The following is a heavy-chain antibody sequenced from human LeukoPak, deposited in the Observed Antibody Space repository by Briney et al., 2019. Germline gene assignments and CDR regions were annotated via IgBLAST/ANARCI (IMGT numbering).Heavy chain of an antibody. CDR2: TNNDGSSA. D-gene: IGHD2-2*01. Sequence: GGSLRLSCAASGFTFSTYWMHWVRQAPGKGLVWLSCTNNDGSSATYADSVKGRFTISRDNAKNTLYLQMNSLRAEDTAVYYCARAPDKIGYCSGTTCPSWGQGTLVTVSS. CDR1: GFTFSTYW. J-gene: IGHJ4*02. CDR3: ARAPDKIGYCSGTTCPS. V-gene: IGHV3-74*01.